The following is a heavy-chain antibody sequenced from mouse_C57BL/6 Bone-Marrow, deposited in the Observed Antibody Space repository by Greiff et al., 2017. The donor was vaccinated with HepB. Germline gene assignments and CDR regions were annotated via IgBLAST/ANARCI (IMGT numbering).Heavy chain of an antibody. D-gene: IGHD2-3*01. V-gene: IGHV1-82*01. CDR1: GYAFSSSW. CDR3: ARSGDGYYFYFDY. J-gene: IGHJ2*01. Sequence: QVQLQQSGPELVKPGASVKISCKASGYAFSSSWMNWVKQRPGKGLEWIGRIYPGDGETTYNGQFKGNATLIADKSSSTAYMQLSSLTSEDSAVYVCARSGDGYYFYFDYWGQGTTLTVSS. CDR2: IYPGDGET.